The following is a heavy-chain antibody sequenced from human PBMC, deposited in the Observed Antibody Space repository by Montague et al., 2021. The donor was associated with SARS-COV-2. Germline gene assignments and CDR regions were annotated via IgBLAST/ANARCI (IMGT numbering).Heavy chain of an antibody. CDR3: ARAFPRWLRFDPYFDY. CDR1: GGSISSYY. J-gene: IGHJ4*02. V-gene: IGHV4-59*01. CDR2: IYYSGST. D-gene: IGHD5-24*01. Sequence: SETLSLTCTVSGGSISSYYWSWIRQPPGKGLEWIGYIYYSGSTNYNPSLKSRVTISVDTSKNQFSLKLSSVTAADTAVYYCARAFPRWLRFDPYFDYWGQGTLVTVSS.